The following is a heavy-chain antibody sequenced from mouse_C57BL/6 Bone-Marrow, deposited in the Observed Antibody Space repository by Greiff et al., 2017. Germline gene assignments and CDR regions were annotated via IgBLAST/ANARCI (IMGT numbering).Heavy chain of an antibody. CDR3: ARVTTVEDAMDY. CDR1: GYTFTEYT. V-gene: IGHV1-72*01. D-gene: IGHD1-1*01. J-gene: IGHJ4*01. CDR2: IDPNSGGT. Sequence: QVQLQQSGAELVKPGASVKLSCKASGYTFTEYTIHWVKQRSGRGLEWIGRIDPNSGGTKYNEKFKSKATLTVDKPSSTAYMQLSSLTSEDSAVYYCARVTTVEDAMDYWGQGTSVTVSS.